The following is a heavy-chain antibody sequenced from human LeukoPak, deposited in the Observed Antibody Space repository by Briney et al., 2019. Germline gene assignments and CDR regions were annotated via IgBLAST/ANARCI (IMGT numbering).Heavy chain of an antibody. D-gene: IGHD3-22*01. CDR1: GYSFTSYW. V-gene: IGHV5-51*01. CDR2: IYPGDSDT. Sequence: GESLKISCKGSGYSFTSYWIGWVRQMPGKGLEWMGIIYPGDSDTRYSPSFQGQVTISADKSISTAYLQWSSLKASDTAMYYCATGKDSSGYYYPHYFDYWGQGTLVTVSS. CDR3: ATGKDSSGYYYPHYFDY. J-gene: IGHJ4*02.